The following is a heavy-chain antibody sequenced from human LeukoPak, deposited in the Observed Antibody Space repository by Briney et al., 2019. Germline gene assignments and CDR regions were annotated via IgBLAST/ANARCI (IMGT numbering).Heavy chain of an antibody. CDR2: IYYTGST. D-gene: IGHD5-18*01. V-gene: IGHV4-59*11. J-gene: IGHJ4*02. CDR3: ARGRPSADGYGYYFDY. Sequence: SETLSLTCTVSGGSISSHHWSWIRQPPGKGLGWIGYIYYTGSTDYNPSLKSRVTISVDTSKNQFSLKLSSVTTADTAVYYCARGRPSADGYGYYFDYWGQGTLVPVSS. CDR1: GGSISSHH.